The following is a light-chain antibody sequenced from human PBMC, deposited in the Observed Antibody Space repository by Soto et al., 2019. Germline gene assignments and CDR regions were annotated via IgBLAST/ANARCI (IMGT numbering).Light chain of an antibody. V-gene: IGKV3-20*01. CDR3: QQYGGSPPYT. CDR1: QSVSSIY. J-gene: IGKJ2*01. CDR2: RSS. Sequence: EIVLTQSPGTLSLSPGERATLSCRASQSVSSIYLAWYQQKPGQAPRLLIYRSSSRATGIPDRFSGSGSGTDFTLTISRLETEDFAMYYCQQYGGSPPYTFGQGTKLEIK.